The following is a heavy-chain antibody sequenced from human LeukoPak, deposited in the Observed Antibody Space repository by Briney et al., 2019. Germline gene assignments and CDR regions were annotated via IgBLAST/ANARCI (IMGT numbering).Heavy chain of an antibody. CDR3: ARALGRQHFYGSGTYKKNYYYMYV. Sequence: ASVTLSCTASGYTFTGYYMHWVRKAPGQGLEWMGWINLNSGGTNYAQKFQGRVTMTRDTSISTAYMELSRLTSDDTAVYYCARALGRQHFYGSGTYKKNYYYMYVWGKGTTVTISS. D-gene: IGHD3-10*01. J-gene: IGHJ6*03. V-gene: IGHV1-2*02. CDR1: GYTFTGYY. CDR2: INLNSGGT.